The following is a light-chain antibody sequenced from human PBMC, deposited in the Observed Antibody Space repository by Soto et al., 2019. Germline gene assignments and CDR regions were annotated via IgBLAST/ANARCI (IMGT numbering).Light chain of an antibody. CDR2: DVS. Sequence: QSALTQPRSESGSPGQSVTISCTGTSSDVGGYNYVSWYQQHPGKAPKVMIYDVSERPSGVPDRFSGSKSGNTASLTISGLQAEDEADYYCCSYAGSPRDVFGTGTKVTVL. V-gene: IGLV2-11*01. CDR1: SSDVGGYNY. J-gene: IGLJ1*01. CDR3: CSYAGSPRDV.